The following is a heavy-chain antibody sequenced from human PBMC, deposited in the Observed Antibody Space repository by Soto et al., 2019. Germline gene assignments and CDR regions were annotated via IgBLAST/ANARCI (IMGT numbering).Heavy chain of an antibody. V-gene: IGHV4-59*01. CDR1: GGSISSYY. CDR2: IDYSGST. J-gene: IGHJ6*02. D-gene: IGHD5-18*01. CDR3: ARVGGGYSYGDSQRLYYYYYGMDV. Sequence: PSETLSLTCTVSGGSISSYYWSWIRQPPGKGLEWIGYIDYSGSTNYNPSLKSRVTISVDTSKNQFSLKLSSVTAADTAVYYCARVGGGYSYGDSQRLYYYYYGMDVWGQGTTVTVSS.